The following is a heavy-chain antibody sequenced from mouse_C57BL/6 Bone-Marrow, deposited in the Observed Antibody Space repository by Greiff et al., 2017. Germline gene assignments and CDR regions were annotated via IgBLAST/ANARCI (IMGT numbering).Heavy chain of an antibody. J-gene: IGHJ4*01. CDR1: GYTFTSYG. D-gene: IGHD2-1*01. CDR3: AREGATMVHYYAMDY. CDR2: IYPRSGNT. Sequence: VKLQQSGAELARPGASVKLSCKASGYTFTSYGISWVKQRTGQGLEWIGEIYPRSGNTYYNEKFKGKATLTADKSSSTAYMELRSLPSEYSAVYFCAREGATMVHYYAMDYWGQGTSVTVSS. V-gene: IGHV1-81*01.